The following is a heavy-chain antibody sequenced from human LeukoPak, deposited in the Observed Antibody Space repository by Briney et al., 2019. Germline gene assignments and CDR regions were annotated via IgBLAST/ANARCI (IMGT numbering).Heavy chain of an antibody. CDR1: GYTFTNYY. V-gene: IGHV1-46*01. CDR2: LSPSGGST. Sequence: ASVKVSCKASGYTFTNYYMHWVRQAPGQGLEWMGILSPSGGSTSYAQKFQGRVTMTRDTSTSTVYMELSSLRSDDMAVYYCAREQLVGTYYFDYWGQETLVTVSS. D-gene: IGHD6-6*01. J-gene: IGHJ4*02. CDR3: AREQLVGTYYFDY.